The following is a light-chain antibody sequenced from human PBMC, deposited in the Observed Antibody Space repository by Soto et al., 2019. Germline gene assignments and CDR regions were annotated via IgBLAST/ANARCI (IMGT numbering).Light chain of an antibody. CDR1: QGISSY. V-gene: IGKV1-9*01. CDR2: AAS. Sequence: DIQITQSTSTLSGSVGDRVTITCWASQGISSYLAWYQQKPGKAPKLLIYAASTLQSGVPSRFSGSGSGTEFTLTISSLQPEDFATYYCQQLNSYPLTFGGGTKVDIK. J-gene: IGKJ4*01. CDR3: QQLNSYPLT.